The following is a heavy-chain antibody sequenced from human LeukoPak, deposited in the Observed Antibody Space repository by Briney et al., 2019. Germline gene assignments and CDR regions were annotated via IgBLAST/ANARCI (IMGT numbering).Heavy chain of an antibody. J-gene: IGHJ5*02. CDR1: GVSISSNTFY. D-gene: IGHD3-10*01. CDR3: ARHSDGPLGSDYYNWFDP. CDR2: IFYTGDT. Sequence: SETLSLTCTVSGVSISSNTFYWGWIRQPPGKGLECIGSIFYTGDTYYNPSLKSRVTISVDTSKNQFSLKLSSVAAADTAVYYCARHSDGPLGSDYYNWFDPWGQGTLVTVSS. V-gene: IGHV4-39*01.